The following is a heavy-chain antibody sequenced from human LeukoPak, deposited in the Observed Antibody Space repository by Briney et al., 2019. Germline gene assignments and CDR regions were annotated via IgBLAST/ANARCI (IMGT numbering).Heavy chain of an antibody. CDR2: IYHSGST. J-gene: IGHJ4*02. CDR3: ARAGTRGYSAYGSHYFDY. Sequence: NPSETLSLTCTVSGGSISYYYWTWIRQPPGKGLEWIGYIYHSGSTKYTPSLKSRVTISLDTSKNQSSLNLSSVTAADTAIYYCARAGTRGYSAYGSHYFDYWGQGTRVTVSS. CDR1: GGSISYYY. D-gene: IGHD5-12*01. V-gene: IGHV4-59*01.